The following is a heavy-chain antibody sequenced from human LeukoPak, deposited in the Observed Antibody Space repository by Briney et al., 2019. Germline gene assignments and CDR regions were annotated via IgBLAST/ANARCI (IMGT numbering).Heavy chain of an antibody. CDR1: AFTFSSYA. V-gene: IGHV3-23*01. D-gene: IGHD6-19*01. CDR3: AWLVRY. J-gene: IGHJ4*02. CDR2: ISGTCGST. Sequence: GVSLRLSCAASAFTFSSYAISWVRQAPGKGLEWVSAISGTCGSTYYADSVKGRFTIFRDNSKNTLYLQMNSLRAEDTAVYYCAWLVRYWGQGTLVTVS.